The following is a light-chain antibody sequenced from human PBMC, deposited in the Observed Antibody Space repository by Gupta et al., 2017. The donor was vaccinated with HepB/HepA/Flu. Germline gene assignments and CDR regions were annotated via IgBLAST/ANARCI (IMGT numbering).Light chain of an antibody. CDR1: NSDVAAYNF. V-gene: IGLV2-11*01. J-gene: IGLJ2*01. CDR2: DVI. Sequence: SPLTQPRSVSGSPGQSVTISCTGSNSDVAAYNFVSWYQQYPDKAPRLMIFDVITRPSGVPDRFSGSKSANTASLTISGLQAEDEAHYYCCSYAGNYTWIFGGGTKVTVL. CDR3: CSYAGNYTWI.